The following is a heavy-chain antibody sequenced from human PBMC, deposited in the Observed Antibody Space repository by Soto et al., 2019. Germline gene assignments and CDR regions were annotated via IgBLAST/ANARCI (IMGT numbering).Heavy chain of an antibody. CDR1: GGSFSGYY. J-gene: IGHJ6*02. V-gene: IGHV4-34*01. Sequence: SETLSLTCAVYGGSFSGYYWSWIRQPPGKGLEWIGEINHSGSTNYNPSLKSRVTISVDTSKNQFSLKLSSVTAADTAVYYCARGQWLAYYHYYGMDVWGQGTTVTVSS. CDR3: ARGQWLAYYHYYGMDV. CDR2: INHSGST. D-gene: IGHD6-19*01.